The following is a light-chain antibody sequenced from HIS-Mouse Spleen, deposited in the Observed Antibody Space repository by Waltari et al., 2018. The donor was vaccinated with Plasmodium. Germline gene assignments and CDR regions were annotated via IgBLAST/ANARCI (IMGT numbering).Light chain of an antibody. V-gene: IGLV2-11*01. CDR2: DVS. CDR1: SSNVGGYNY. CDR3: CSYAGSYTLV. Sequence: QSALTQPRPVSGSPGQSVTISCTGTSSNVGGYNYVSWYQQHPGKAPKLMFYDVSKRPSGVPDRFSGSKSGNTASLTISGLQAGDEADYYCCSYAGSYTLVFGGGTKLTVL. J-gene: IGLJ2*01.